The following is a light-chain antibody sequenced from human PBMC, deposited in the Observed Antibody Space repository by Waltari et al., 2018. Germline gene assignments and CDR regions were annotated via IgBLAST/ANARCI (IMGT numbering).Light chain of an antibody. J-gene: IGKJ2*01. Sequence: DIQMTQSQSSLSASVGERVTISCRASQSITNYLNWYQHKPGKAPKLLISAASSLQSGVPSRFSGSGSGTDFTLTISGLQPEDFATYYCQQSYSTPPYTFGQGTKLEIK. CDR2: AAS. CDR1: QSITNY. V-gene: IGKV1-39*01. CDR3: QQSYSTPPYT.